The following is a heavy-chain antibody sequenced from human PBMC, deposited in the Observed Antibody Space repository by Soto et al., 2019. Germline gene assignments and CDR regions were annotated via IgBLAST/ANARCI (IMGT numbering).Heavy chain of an antibody. CDR2: ISYDGSNK. CDR1: GFTFSSYA. CDR3: ARGNYDFWSGPQYYYYGMDV. V-gene: IGHV3-30-3*01. D-gene: IGHD3-3*01. Sequence: GGSLRLSCAASGFTFSSYAMHWVRQAPGKGLEWVAVISYDGSNKYYADSVKGRFTISRDNSKNTLYLQMNSLRAEDTAVYYCARGNYDFWSGPQYYYYGMDVWGQGTTVTVSS. J-gene: IGHJ6*02.